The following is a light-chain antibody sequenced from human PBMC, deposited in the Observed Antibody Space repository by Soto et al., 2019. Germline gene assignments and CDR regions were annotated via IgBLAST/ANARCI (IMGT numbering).Light chain of an antibody. CDR2: MND. V-gene: IGLV1-47*01. J-gene: IGLJ1*01. CDR1: TSNILRNY. CDR3: ASWGDSLSGYV. Sequence: QSVLTQPPSASGNPGQRLTISCSGSTSNILRNYVYWYRQLPGTAPRLLISMNDQRPSGVPDRFSGSKSGTSASLAISGLRSEDEADYYCASWGDSLSGYVFGTGTKVTVL.